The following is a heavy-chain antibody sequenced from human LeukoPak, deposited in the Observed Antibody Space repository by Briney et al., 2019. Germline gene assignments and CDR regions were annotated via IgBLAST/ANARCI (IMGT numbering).Heavy chain of an antibody. D-gene: IGHD3-10*01. CDR3: ARGPYGSGSYYNAGFDY. V-gene: IGHV4-39*07. J-gene: IGHJ4*02. CDR1: GGSISSGGYY. CDR2: INHSGST. Sequence: PSETLSLTCTVSGGSISSGGYYWSWIRQHPGKGLEWIGEINHSGSTNYNPSLKSRVTISVDTSKNQFSLKLSSVTAADTAVYYCARGPYGSGSYYNAGFDYWGQGTLVTVSS.